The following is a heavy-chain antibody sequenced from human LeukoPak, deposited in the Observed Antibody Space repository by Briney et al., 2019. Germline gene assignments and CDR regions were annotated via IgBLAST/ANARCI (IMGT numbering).Heavy chain of an antibody. J-gene: IGHJ3*02. CDR1: GGSFSGHY. V-gene: IGHV4-34*01. CDR2: INHSGST. Sequence: SETLSLTCAVYGGSFSGHYWSLIRQPPGKGLEWIGEINHSGSTNYSPSLRSRVTISVDTSKNQFSLNLRSVTAADTAVYYCASPTTVTTSAYRAFDIWGQGTMVTVSA. D-gene: IGHD4-17*01. CDR3: ASPTTVTTSAYRAFDI.